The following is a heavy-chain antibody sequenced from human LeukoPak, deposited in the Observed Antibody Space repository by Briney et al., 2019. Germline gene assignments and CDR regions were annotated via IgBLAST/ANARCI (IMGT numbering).Heavy chain of an antibody. D-gene: IGHD2-2*01. Sequence: ASVKVSCKASGYTFTSYDINWVRQATGQGLEWMGWMNPNSGNTGYAQKFQGRVTMTRNTSKSTAYMELSSLRSEDTAVYYCAISLGCSSTSCYSDAFDIWGQGTMVTVSS. V-gene: IGHV1-8*01. CDR2: MNPNSGNT. CDR3: AISLGCSSTSCYSDAFDI. J-gene: IGHJ3*02. CDR1: GYTFTSYD.